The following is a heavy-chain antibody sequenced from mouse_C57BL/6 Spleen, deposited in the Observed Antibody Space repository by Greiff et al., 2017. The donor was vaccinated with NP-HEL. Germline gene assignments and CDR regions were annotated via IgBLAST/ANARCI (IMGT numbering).Heavy chain of an antibody. D-gene: IGHD2-4*01. CDR3: AREGAYDYDSY. V-gene: IGHV1-66*01. CDR2: IYPGSGNT. J-gene: IGHJ2*01. CDR1: GYSFTSYY. Sequence: QVQLKESGPELVKPGASVKISCKASGYSFTSYYIHWVKQRPGQGLEWIGWIYPGSGNTKYNEKFKGKATLTADTSSSTAYMQLSSLTSEDSAVYYCAREGAYDYDSYWGQGTTLTVSS.